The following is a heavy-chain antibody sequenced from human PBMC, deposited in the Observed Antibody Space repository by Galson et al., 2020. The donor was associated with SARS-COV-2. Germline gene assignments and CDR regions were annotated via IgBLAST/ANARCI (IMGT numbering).Heavy chain of an antibody. CDR3: AKVGASGYY. CDR1: GFSFATYA. CDR2: ISPNGGTT. D-gene: IGHD6-19*01. V-gene: IGHV3-23*01. J-gene: IGHJ4*02. Sequence: TGGSLRLSCAASGFSFATYAMTWVRQAPGKGLDWVSSISPNGGTTQYADSVKGRFTISRDNSKNTVYLQMNGLRADDTAVYYCAKVGASGYYWGQGTLVTVSS.